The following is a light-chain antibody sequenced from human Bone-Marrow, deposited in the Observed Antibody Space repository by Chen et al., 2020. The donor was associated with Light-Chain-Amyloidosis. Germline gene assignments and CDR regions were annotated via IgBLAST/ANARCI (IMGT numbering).Light chain of an antibody. V-gene: IGLV1-51*02. J-gene: IGLJ3*02. CDR1: NSNIGINY. Sequence: QSVLTQPPSVSAAQGQKVTISCSGSNSNIGINYVSWYQQLPGTSPKLLLYENHQRPSAIPDRFSGSKSGTSATLGVAGLQTVDEADYYCATCDSSLPVWMFGGGTKLTVL. CDR3: ATCDSSLPVWM. CDR2: ENH.